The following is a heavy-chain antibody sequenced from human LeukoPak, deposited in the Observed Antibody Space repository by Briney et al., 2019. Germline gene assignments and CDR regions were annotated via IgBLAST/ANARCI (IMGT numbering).Heavy chain of an antibody. Sequence: SGPTLVNPTQTLTLTCTFSGFSLSTSGMCVSWIRQPPGKALEWLARIDWDDDKYYSTSLKTRLTISKDTSKNQVVLTMTNMDPVDTAPYYCARILGESYSGLFDYWGQGTLVTVSS. V-gene: IGHV2-70*11. CDR2: IDWDDDK. J-gene: IGHJ4*02. CDR3: ARILGESYSGLFDY. D-gene: IGHD1-26*01. CDR1: GFSLSTSGMC.